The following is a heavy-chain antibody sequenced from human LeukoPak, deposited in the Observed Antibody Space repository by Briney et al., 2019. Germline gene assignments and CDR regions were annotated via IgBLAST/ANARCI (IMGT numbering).Heavy chain of an antibody. CDR3: ARDIIAAVGMDV. D-gene: IGHD6-13*01. Sequence: GGSLRLSCAASGFTFSSYAMSWVRQAPGKGLEWVSAISGSGGSTYYADSVKGRFTISGDNSKNTLYLQMNSLRAEDTAVYYCARDIIAAVGMDVWGQGTTVTVSS. J-gene: IGHJ6*02. CDR1: GFTFSSYA. V-gene: IGHV3-23*01. CDR2: ISGSGGST.